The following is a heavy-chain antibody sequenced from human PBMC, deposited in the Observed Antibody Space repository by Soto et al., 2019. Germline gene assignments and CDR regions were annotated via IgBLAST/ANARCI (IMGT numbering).Heavy chain of an antibody. CDR3: ARSDWFDP. CDR1: GFTFSGYW. V-gene: IGHV3-74*01. CDR2: IKSDGSIT. J-gene: IGHJ5*02. Sequence: QLVESGGGLVQPGGSLRLSCAASGFTFSGYWMHWVRQAPGKGLVWVSRIKSDGSITSYLDSVKGRFTISRDNSKNTLFLQMNSLRAEDTGVYYCARSDWFDPWGQGTLVIVSS.